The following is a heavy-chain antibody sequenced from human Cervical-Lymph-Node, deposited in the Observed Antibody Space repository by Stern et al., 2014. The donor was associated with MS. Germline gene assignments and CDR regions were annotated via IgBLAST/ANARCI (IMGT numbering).Heavy chain of an antibody. V-gene: IGHV7-4-1*02. CDR1: GYTFNNYA. D-gene: IGHD6-19*01. J-gene: IGHJ5*02. CDR2: ISTNTGDP. Sequence: MQLVESGSELKKPGASVKVSCKASGYTFNNYAMNWVRQAPGPGLEWMGWISTNTGDPDYAQGFTGRFVFSMDTSVSTAYLQITSLKAEDTAVYYCARPNDSSGLFDQWGQGTLVTVSS. CDR3: ARPNDSSGLFDQ.